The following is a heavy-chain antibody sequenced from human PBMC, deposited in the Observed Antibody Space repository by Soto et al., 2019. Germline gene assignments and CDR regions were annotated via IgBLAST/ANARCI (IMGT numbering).Heavy chain of an antibody. Sequence: SLRLSCAASGFIFSDYYMSWIRQAPGKGLEWLAYISRDGNAIFYADSVIGRFTVSRDNAKNSLFLQMDDLRAEDTAMFFCARGAEMSSLTKWFDPCGQGTLVTVSS. D-gene: IGHD1-1*01. V-gene: IGHV3-11*01. J-gene: IGHJ5*02. CDR2: ISRDGNAI. CDR1: GFIFSDYY. CDR3: ARGAEMSSLTKWFDP.